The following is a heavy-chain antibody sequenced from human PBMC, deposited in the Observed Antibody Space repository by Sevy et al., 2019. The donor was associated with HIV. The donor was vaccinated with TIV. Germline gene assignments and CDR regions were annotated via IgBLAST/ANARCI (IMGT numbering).Heavy chain of an antibody. D-gene: IGHD3-10*01. Sequence: GGSLRLSCAASGFTVSSNYMSWVRQAPGKGLEWVSVIYSGGSTYYADSVKGRFTISRDNSKNTLYLQMNSLRAEDTAVYYCARVGQALYYFDYWGQGTLVTVSS. CDR3: ARVGQALYYFDY. CDR1: GFTVSSNY. J-gene: IGHJ4*02. V-gene: IGHV3-53*01. CDR2: IYSGGST.